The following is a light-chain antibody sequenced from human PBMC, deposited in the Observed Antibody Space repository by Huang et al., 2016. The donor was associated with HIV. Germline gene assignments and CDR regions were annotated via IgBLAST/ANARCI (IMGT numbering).Light chain of an antibody. Sequence: EIVMTQSPATLSVSPGERATLSCRASHGVSDNLAWYQQKPGQTPRLLIYGASTRATAIPTRFSGSGSGTEFTLTISSLQSEDLAVYYCQQYNDWPLFSFGPGTRVDIK. CDR3: QQYNDWPLFS. J-gene: IGKJ3*01. CDR2: GAS. CDR1: HGVSDN. V-gene: IGKV3-15*01.